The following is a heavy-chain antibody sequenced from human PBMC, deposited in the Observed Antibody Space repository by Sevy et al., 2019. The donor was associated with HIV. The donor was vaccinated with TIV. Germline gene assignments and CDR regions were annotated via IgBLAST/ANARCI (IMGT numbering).Heavy chain of an antibody. D-gene: IGHD6-19*01. CDR2: IFSSGST. CDR1: GFTVNDKY. V-gene: IGHV3-66*02. Sequence: GGSLRLSCAISGFTVNDKYIIWVRQAPGKGLEWVSVIFSSGSTYYADSAKGRFTISRDNSKNTVYLQLNSLRAEDTAVYYCVSLFLSYRSGWSYFDYWGQGTLVTVSS. CDR3: VSLFLSYRSGWSYFDY. J-gene: IGHJ4*02.